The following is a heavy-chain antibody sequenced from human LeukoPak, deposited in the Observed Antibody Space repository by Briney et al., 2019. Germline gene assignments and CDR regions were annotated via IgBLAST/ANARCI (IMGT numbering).Heavy chain of an antibody. J-gene: IGHJ4*02. Sequence: GGSLRLSCAASGFTFRSYGMNWVRQAPGKGLEWVAVISYDGSNIHYANSVKGRFSISRDNSKDTVYLQMNSLRGEDTAVYYCAIPPDSSGLLESWGQGTLVIVSS. D-gene: IGHD6-19*01. CDR2: ISYDGSNI. V-gene: IGHV3-30*03. CDR1: GFTFRSYG. CDR3: AIPPDSSGLLES.